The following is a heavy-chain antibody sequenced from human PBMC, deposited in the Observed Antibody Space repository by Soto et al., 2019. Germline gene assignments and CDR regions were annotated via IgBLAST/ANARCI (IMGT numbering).Heavy chain of an antibody. CDR2: INPTNSGT. CDR1: GYTFTDYY. J-gene: IGHJ6*03. V-gene: IGHV1-2*02. Sequence: QVQLVQSGAEVKKPGASVKVSCKASGYTFTDYYIHWVRQAPGQGLQWLGWINPTNSGTRYARSFQGRDTVPRDTSISTAYMELSSLRSDDTAVYYCARGITSRLVFYYYYMDVWGFGTTVTVSS. CDR3: ARGITSRLVFYYYYMDV.